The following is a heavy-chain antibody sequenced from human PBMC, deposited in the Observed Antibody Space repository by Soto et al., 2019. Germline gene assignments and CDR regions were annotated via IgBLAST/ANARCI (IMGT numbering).Heavy chain of an antibody. Sequence: ASVKVSCKASGYTFNSYALHWVRQAPGQRLEWMGWINFGNGNTKYSQKFQGRVTITRDTSASTVYMELSSLRSEDTAVYYCARGGLRLGEALSMYFDYWGQGTQVT. CDR1: GYTFNSYA. CDR2: INFGNGNT. CDR3: ARGGLRLGEALSMYFDY. V-gene: IGHV1-3*01. J-gene: IGHJ4*02. D-gene: IGHD3-10*01.